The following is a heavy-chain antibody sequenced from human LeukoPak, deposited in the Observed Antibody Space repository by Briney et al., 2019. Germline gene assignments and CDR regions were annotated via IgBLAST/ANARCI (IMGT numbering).Heavy chain of an antibody. V-gene: IGHV3-23*01. CDR2: MSGSGSVA. CDR1: GFTFSSHG. D-gene: IGHD3-9*01. Sequence: GGSLRLSCAASGFTFSSHGMAWVRQPPGKGLEWVSLMSGSGSVAYYADSVKGRFTISRDNSKNTLYLQMNSLRAEDTAIYYCAKNYDIWDYSGPGTLVTVSS. CDR3: AKNYDIWDY. J-gene: IGHJ4*02.